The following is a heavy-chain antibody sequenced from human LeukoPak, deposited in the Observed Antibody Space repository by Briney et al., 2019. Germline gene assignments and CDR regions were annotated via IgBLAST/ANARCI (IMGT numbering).Heavy chain of an antibody. CDR2: TYYRSKWIS. CDR3: ARKGTVTIPFDY. J-gene: IGHJ4*02. V-gene: IGHV6-1*01. D-gene: IGHD1/OR15-1a*01. CDR1: GDSVSSNSAA. Sequence: SQTLSLTCAISGDSVSSNSAAWNWIRQSPSRGLEWLGRTYYRSKWISDYAVSVKSRITINADTSKNQFSLQVNSVTPEDTAVYYCARKGTVTIPFDYWGQGTLVTVSS.